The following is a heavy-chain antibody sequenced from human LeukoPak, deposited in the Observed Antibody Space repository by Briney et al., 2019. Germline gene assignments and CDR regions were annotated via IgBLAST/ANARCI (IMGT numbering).Heavy chain of an antibody. V-gene: IGHV3-21*01. D-gene: IGHD1-1*01. CDR2: ISSGSSHI. Sequence: PGGSLRLSCAVSGFTFSSYSMNWVRQAPGKGLEWVSAISSGSSHINYADSVKGRFTISRDNAENSLYLQMNSLRAEDTAVYYCARVGHWNDLDYYYYMDVWGKGITVTVSS. CDR3: ARVGHWNDLDYYYYMDV. J-gene: IGHJ6*03. CDR1: GFTFSSYS.